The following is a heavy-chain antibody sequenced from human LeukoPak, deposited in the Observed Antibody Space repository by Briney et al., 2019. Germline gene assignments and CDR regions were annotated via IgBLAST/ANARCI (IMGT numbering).Heavy chain of an antibody. V-gene: IGHV4-59*01. Sequence: SETLSLTCTVSGGSISSYFWSWIRQPPGKGLEWIGYIYYSGSANYNPSLKSRVTISVDTSKNQFSLKVTSVTAADTAVYYCARGYYDSSGYYYVPPLDYWGQGTLVTVSS. CDR2: IYYSGSA. CDR1: GGSISSYF. D-gene: IGHD3-22*01. CDR3: ARGYYDSSGYYYVPPLDY. J-gene: IGHJ4*02.